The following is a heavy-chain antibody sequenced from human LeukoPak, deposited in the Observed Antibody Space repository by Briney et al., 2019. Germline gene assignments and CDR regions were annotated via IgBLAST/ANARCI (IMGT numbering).Heavy chain of an antibody. CDR2: IKQDGSEK. CDR3: ARVRSYYDSSGYFLF. V-gene: IGHV3-7*01. CDR1: GFTFSSYW. D-gene: IGHD3-22*01. Sequence: PGGSLRLSCAASGFTFSSYWMSWVRQAPGKGLEWVANIKQDGSEKNYVDSVKGRFTISRDNAKNSLYLQMNSLRAEDTAVYYCARVRSYYDSSGYFLFWGQGTLVTVSS. J-gene: IGHJ4*02.